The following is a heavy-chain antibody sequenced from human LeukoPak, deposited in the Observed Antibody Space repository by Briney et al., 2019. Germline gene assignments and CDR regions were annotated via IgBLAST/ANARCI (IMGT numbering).Heavy chain of an antibody. CDR2: IYYSGST. CDR1: GDSISSNRYY. D-gene: IGHD3-22*01. CDR3: ASSEHYYDSSGYIDFFDY. J-gene: IGHJ4*02. V-gene: IGHV4-39*01. Sequence: SETLSLTCSVSGDSISSNRYYWAWIRQPPGKGLEWIGSIYYSGSTYYNPSLNSRVTISVDTSKNQFSLKLSSVTAADTAVYYCASSEHYYDSSGYIDFFDYWGQGTLVTVSS.